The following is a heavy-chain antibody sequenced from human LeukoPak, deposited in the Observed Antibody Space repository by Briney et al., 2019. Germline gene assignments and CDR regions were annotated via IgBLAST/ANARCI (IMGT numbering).Heavy chain of an antibody. CDR1: GFTFSNYA. V-gene: IGHV3-21*06. D-gene: IGHD3-22*01. J-gene: IGHJ4*02. Sequence: GGSLRLSCAASGFTFSNYAMNWVRQAPGKGLEWVSSISGSSTDIYYADSVKGRFTISRDNAKNSLYLQINSLRAEDTAIYYCARRGFYDSSGYDYWGQGTLVTVSS. CDR3: ARRGFYDSSGYDY. CDR2: ISGSSTDI.